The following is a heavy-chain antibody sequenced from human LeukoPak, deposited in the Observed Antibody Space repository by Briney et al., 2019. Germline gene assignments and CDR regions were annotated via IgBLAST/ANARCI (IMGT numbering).Heavy chain of an antibody. Sequence: ASVKVSCKASGYTFTSYDINWVRQATGQGLEWMGWMNPNSGNTGYAQKFQGRVTMTRNASISTAYMELSSLRSEDTAVYYCARGNLFYSSSWYEDAFDIWGQGTMVTVSS. CDR1: GYTFTSYD. D-gene: IGHD6-13*01. V-gene: IGHV1-8*01. CDR3: ARGNLFYSSSWYEDAFDI. CDR2: MNPNSGNT. J-gene: IGHJ3*02.